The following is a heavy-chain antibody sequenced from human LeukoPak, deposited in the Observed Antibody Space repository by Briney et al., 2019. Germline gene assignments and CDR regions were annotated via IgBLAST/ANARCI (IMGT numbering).Heavy chain of an antibody. D-gene: IGHD3-10*01. CDR1: GFTFSSHG. J-gene: IGHJ6*03. Sequence: GGSLRLSCAASGFTFSSHGMNWVRQAPGKGLEWVSGIRGDGVTTYYADSVKGRFTISRDNSKNTLYLQMNSLRAEDTAVYYCARSLRVRGVPDYMDVWGKGTTVTISS. V-gene: IGHV3-23*01. CDR3: ARSLRVRGVPDYMDV. CDR2: IRGDGVTT.